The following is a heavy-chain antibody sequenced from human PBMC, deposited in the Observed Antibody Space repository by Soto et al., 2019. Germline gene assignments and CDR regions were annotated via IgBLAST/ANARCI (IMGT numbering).Heavy chain of an antibody. D-gene: IGHD2-2*01. CDR2: IWYDGSNK. CDR3: ARDIVVVPAARGGIDD. CDR1: GFTFSSYG. J-gene: IGHJ4*02. Sequence: QVQLVESGGGVVQPGRSLRLSCAASGFTFSSYGMHWVRQAPGKGLEWVAVIWYDGSNKYYEDSVKGRFTISRDNSKNTLYLQMNSLRDEETAVYYCARDIVVVPAARGGIDDWGQGTLVTVSS. V-gene: IGHV3-33*01.